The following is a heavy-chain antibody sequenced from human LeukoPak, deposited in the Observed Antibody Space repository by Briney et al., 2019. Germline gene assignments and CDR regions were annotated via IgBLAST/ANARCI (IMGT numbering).Heavy chain of an antibody. J-gene: IGHJ4*02. V-gene: IGHV3-30*18. CDR2: LSYDGSNN. CDR3: AKDYTKRARQQLIRD. Sequence: GESLRLSCAASGFPFSHYGMHWARQAPGKGLEWVAVLSYDGSNNYYADSVKGRFTISRDNSKNTLYLQMNSLRAEDTAVYYCAKDYTKRARQQLIRDWGQGTLVTVSS. D-gene: IGHD6-13*01. CDR1: GFPFSHYG.